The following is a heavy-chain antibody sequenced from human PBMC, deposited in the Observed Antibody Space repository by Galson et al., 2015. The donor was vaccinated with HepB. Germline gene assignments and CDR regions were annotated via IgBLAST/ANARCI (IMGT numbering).Heavy chain of an antibody. J-gene: IGHJ5*02. CDR1: GFTFNSHS. V-gene: IGHV3-21*01. CDR2: ISSSSTYI. CDR3: ARGRFDLFFLFEH. Sequence: SLRLSCAGSGFTFNSHSMSWVRQAPGKGLEWVSSISSSSTYIFYADSVKGRFTISRDDAKNPLYLQMNSLRAEDTAECYCARGRFDLFFLFEHWGYGTLVTVSS. D-gene: IGHD3-9*01.